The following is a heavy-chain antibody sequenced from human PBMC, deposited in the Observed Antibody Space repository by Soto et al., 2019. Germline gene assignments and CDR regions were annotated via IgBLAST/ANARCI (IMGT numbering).Heavy chain of an antibody. CDR2: ISAYNGNT. CDR1: GYTFTSYG. CDR3: TRAGASDWNYVSTSS. Sequence: VASVKVSCKASGYTFTSYGISWVRQAPGQGLEWMGWISAYNGNTNYAQKLQGRATMTTDTSTNTAYMELRSLTSDDTAVYYCTRAGASDWNYVSTSSWGQGTLVTVSS. V-gene: IGHV1-18*01. J-gene: IGHJ4*02. D-gene: IGHD1-7*01.